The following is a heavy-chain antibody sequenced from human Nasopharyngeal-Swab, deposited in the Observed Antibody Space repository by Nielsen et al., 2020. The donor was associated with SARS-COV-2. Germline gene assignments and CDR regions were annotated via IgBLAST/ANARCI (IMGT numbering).Heavy chain of an antibody. J-gene: IGHJ4*02. CDR2: IVVGSGNT. D-gene: IGHD3-22*01. CDR1: GFTFTSSA. CDR3: AADSGYNDSSGYVFDY. V-gene: IGHV1-58*01. Sequence: SVKVSCKASGFTFTSSAVQWVRQARGQRLEWIGWIVVGSGNTNYAQKFQERVTTTRDMSTSTAYMELSSLRSEDTAVYYCAADSGYNDSSGYVFDYWGQGTLVTVSS.